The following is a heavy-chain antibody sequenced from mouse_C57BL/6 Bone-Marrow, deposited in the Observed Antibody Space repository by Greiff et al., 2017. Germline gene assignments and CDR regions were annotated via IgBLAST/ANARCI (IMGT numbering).Heavy chain of an antibody. J-gene: IGHJ3*01. V-gene: IGHV3-6*01. CDR2: TSYDGCN. Sequence: ESGPGLAKPSQSLSLTCSVTGYSITSGYYRNWNRQFPGNKLEWMGYTSYDGCNNYNPSFKNRITFTRDTSMNQFFLKLNYVTTEDTATYYCARGFAYWGQGTLVTVSA. CDR1: GYSITSGYY. CDR3: ARGFAY.